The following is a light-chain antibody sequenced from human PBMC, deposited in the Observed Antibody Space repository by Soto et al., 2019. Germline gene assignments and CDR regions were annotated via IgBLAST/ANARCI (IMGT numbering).Light chain of an antibody. CDR2: AAS. CDR1: QSISNH. V-gene: IGKV1-39*01. Sequence: DIQMTQSPSSMSASVEDRVIITCRASQSISNHLNWYQQKPGKAPKLLIFAASSLQSGVPSRFSGSRSGPDFTLTISSLKTEDFATYYCQQSYSSPPTFGQGTKVDIK. J-gene: IGKJ1*01. CDR3: QQSYSSPPT.